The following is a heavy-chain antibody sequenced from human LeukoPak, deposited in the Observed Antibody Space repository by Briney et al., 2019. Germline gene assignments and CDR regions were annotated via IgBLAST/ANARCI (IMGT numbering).Heavy chain of an antibody. CDR3: ARDYGDYDNYYFDY. Sequence: SETLSLTCTVSGGSINSYYWSWIRQPAGKGLEWIGRIYTSGSTNYNPSLKSRVTMSVDTSKNQFSLKLSSVTAADTAVYYCARDYGDYDNYYFDYWGQGTLVTVSS. V-gene: IGHV4-4*07. CDR2: IYTSGST. D-gene: IGHD4-17*01. J-gene: IGHJ4*02. CDR1: GGSINSYY.